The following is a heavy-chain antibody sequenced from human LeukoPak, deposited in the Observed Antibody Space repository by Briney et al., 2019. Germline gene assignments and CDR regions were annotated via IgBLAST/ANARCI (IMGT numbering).Heavy chain of an antibody. V-gene: IGHV3-11*04. Sequence: KPGGSLRLSCAASGFTFSDNYMSWIRQAPGKGLEWVSYISSSGSIYYADSVKGRFTISRDNAKNSLYLQMNSLRAEDTAVYYCARDFYSNYATPYLSLNYWGQGTLVTVSS. CDR2: ISSSGSI. D-gene: IGHD4-11*01. CDR1: GFTFSDNY. CDR3: ARDFYSNYATPYLSLNY. J-gene: IGHJ4*02.